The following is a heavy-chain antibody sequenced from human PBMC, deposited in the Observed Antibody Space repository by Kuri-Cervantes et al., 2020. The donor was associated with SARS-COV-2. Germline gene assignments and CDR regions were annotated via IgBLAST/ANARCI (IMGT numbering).Heavy chain of an antibody. CDR3: TRRGPPLWYFDL. CDR1: GFTFSGSA. Sequence: GESLKISCAASGFTFSGSAMHWVRQASGKGLEWVGRIRSKANSYATAYAASVKGRFTISRDDSKNTAYLQMNNLKTEDTAVYYCTRRGPPLWYFDLWGRGTLVTVSS. J-gene: IGHJ2*01. V-gene: IGHV3-73*01. D-gene: IGHD3-16*01. CDR2: IRSKANSYAT.